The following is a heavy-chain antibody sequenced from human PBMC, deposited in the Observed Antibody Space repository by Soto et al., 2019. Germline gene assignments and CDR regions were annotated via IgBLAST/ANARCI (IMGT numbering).Heavy chain of an antibody. Sequence: PSETLSLTWSVAGGSISSYYWSWIRQPPGKGLEWIGYIYYSGSTNYNPSLKSRVTISVDTSKNQFSLKLSSVTAADTAVYYCARNYDSSGYSTGYWGQGTLVTVSS. D-gene: IGHD3-22*01. CDR2: IYYSGST. CDR1: GGSISSYY. V-gene: IGHV4-59*01. J-gene: IGHJ4*02. CDR3: ARNYDSSGYSTGY.